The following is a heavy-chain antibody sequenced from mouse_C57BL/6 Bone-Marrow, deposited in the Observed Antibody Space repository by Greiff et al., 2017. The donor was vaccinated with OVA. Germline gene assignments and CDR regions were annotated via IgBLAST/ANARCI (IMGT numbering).Heavy chain of an antibody. CDR2: FYTGGGSI. V-gene: IGHV1-62-2*01. CDR3: ARHGDVDAMDY. Sequence: VQLQQSGAELVKPGASVKLSCKASGFTFTEYTIHWVKQTSGQGLEWIGWFYTGGGSITYNEKFKDKATLTEDKSSSTGYMELSRLTSEDSAVYFCARHGDVDAMDYWGQGTSVTVSA. CDR1: GFTFTEYT. J-gene: IGHJ4*01.